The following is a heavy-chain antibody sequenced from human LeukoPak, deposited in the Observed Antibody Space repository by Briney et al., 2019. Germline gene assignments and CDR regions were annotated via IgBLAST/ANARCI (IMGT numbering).Heavy chain of an antibody. D-gene: IGHD1-14*01. J-gene: IGHJ1*01. Sequence: GGPQRLFCAASVFPFSDSRVQCLRGTPGKGLEWVARIKRITEGWTTDYAAPVKGRFTISRDDSKSTLYLQIDSLETEDTAVYYCSRNADSDLWGQGTLDTVSS. CDR1: VFPFSDSR. V-gene: IGHV3-15*07. CDR3: SRNADSDL. CDR2: IKRITEGWTT.